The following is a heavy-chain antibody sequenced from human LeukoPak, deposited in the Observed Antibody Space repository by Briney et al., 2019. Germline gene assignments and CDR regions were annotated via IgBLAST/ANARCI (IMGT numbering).Heavy chain of an antibody. CDR3: ARDRGNQRGYYYYYMDV. D-gene: IGHD1-14*01. J-gene: IGHJ6*03. CDR1: GFTFSTYW. Sequence: GGSLRLSCAASGFTFSTYWMHWVRQAPGKGLVWVSRINSVGSSTNYADSVKGRFTIPRDNAKNSLYLQMNSLRAEDTAVYYCARDRGNQRGYYYYYMDVWGKGTTVTVSS. V-gene: IGHV3-74*01. CDR2: INSVGSST.